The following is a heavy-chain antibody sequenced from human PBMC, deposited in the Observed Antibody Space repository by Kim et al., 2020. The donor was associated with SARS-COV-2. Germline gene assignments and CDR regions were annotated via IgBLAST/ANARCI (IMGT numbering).Heavy chain of an antibody. V-gene: IGHV1-69*01. J-gene: IGHJ3*02. D-gene: IGHD1-1*01. Sequence: SWVRQAPGQGLEWMGGIIPIFGTAKYAQKFQGRVTLTADESTSTAYMELSSLRSEDTAVYYGARAGVNGGAFYIWGQGTMVTVSS. CDR2: IIPIFGTA. CDR3: ARAGVNGGAFYI.